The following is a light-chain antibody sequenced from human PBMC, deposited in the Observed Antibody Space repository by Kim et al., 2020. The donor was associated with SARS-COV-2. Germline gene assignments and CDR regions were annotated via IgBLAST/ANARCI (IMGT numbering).Light chain of an antibody. CDR3: QQYGGSPRT. J-gene: IGKJ5*01. CDR1: QSIDNTY. V-gene: IGKV3-20*01. Sequence: SPGERATLSCRASQSIDNTYLAWYEQKPGQAPRLLIYAASSRATGIPDRFSGSGSGTDFTLTISRLEPEDFAVYYCQQYGGSPRTLGQGTRLEIK. CDR2: AAS.